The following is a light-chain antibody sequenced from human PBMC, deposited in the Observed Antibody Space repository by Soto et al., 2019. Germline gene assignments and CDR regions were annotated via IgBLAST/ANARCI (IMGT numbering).Light chain of an antibody. J-gene: IGKJ1*01. V-gene: IGKV1-27*01. CDR3: QKYNSFPWT. CDR2: AAS. CDR1: EYISYY. Sequence: DTQMTQSTSSLPESVGDTVTITCRAREYISYYVAWYRQKPGNVPELLINAASRLQSGVPSRFRGSGSRTDFTLTISSLQPKQYATYYWQKYNSFPWTFGQWTNVEMK.